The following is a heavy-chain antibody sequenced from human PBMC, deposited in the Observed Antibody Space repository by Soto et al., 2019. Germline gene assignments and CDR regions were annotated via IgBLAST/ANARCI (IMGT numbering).Heavy chain of an antibody. CDR1: GFSLSTSGVG. CDR2: IHWNDDN. J-gene: IGHJ4*02. Sequence: SGPTLVNPTQTLTLTCTFSGFSLSTSGVGVGCVRQPPGKALEWLAVIHWNDDNHHTSSLKTRLTVTKDITKNQVVFAMTNMDHVDTGTYYCIHRRVRAGMDHWGQGTLVTVSS. V-gene: IGHV2-5*01. CDR3: IHRRVRAGMDH.